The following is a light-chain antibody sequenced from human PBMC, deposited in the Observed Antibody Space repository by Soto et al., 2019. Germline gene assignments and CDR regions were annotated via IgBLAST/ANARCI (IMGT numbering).Light chain of an antibody. J-gene: IGLJ1*01. V-gene: IGLV1-44*01. CDR3: AAWDDSLNGLV. Sequence: QSVLTQPPSASGTPGQRVTISCSGSSSNIGSNTVNWYQQLPGTAPKLLIYNNNQRPSGVPDRFSGSKSGTSASLANSGLQSEDEADNYCAAWDDSLNGLVFGTGTKVTVL. CDR1: SSNIGSNT. CDR2: NNN.